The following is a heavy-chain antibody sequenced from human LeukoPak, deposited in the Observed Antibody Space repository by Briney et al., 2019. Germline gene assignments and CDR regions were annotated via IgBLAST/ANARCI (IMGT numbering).Heavy chain of an antibody. J-gene: IGHJ4*02. CDR3: AKASPGYSDWLLAGGFFDY. V-gene: IGHV3-23*01. Sequence: GGSLRLSCAASGFTFSSYAMSWVRQAPGKGLEWVSAISGSGGSTYYADSVKGRFTISRDNSKNTLYLQMNSLRAEDTAVYYCAKASPGYSDWLLAGGFFDYWGQGTLVTVSS. D-gene: IGHD3-9*01. CDR1: GFTFSSYA. CDR2: ISGSGGST.